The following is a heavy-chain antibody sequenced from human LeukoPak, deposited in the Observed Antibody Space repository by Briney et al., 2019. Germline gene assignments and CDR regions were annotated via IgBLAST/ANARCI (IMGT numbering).Heavy chain of an antibody. Sequence: GGSLRLSCAASGFIFSSYALHWVRQTPGKGLEWVAFIRYDGSNKYYADSVKGRFTISRDNSKNTLYLQMNSLRAEDTAVYYCAKDRRSCSSTSCYEGYFDYWGQGTLVTVSS. CDR2: IRYDGSNK. J-gene: IGHJ4*02. CDR1: GFIFSSYA. V-gene: IGHV3-30*02. D-gene: IGHD2-2*01. CDR3: AKDRRSCSSTSCYEGYFDY.